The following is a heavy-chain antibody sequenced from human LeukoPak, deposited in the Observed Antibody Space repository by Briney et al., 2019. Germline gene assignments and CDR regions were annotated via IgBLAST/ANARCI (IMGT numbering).Heavy chain of an antibody. CDR1: GFTFSSYS. Sequence: GGSLRLSCAASGFTFSSYSMNWVRQAPGKGLEWVSSISSSSSYIYYADSVKGRFTISRDNAKNSLYLQMNSLRAEDTAVYYCAKGSPESTHGGNYYYYLDVWGKGTTVTVSS. CDR3: AKGSPESTHGGNYYYYLDV. J-gene: IGHJ6*03. V-gene: IGHV3-21*04. CDR2: ISSSSSYI. D-gene: IGHD3-16*01.